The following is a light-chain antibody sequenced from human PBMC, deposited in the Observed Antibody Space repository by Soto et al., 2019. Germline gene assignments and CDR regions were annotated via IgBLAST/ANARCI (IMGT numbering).Light chain of an antibody. V-gene: IGKV1-5*03. J-gene: IGKJ1*01. CDR3: QHYNSYSEA. CDR1: QSISSW. Sequence: DLQMTQSPSTLSASVGARVTITCRASQSISSWLAWYQQKPGKAPKVLIYKASTLKSGVPSRFSGSGSGTELTITISSLQPDDGETYYCQHYNSYSEAFGQGTKVDIK. CDR2: KAS.